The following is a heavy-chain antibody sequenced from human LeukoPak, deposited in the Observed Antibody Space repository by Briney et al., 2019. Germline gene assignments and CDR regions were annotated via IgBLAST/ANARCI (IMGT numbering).Heavy chain of an antibody. CDR2: IIPIFGTA. D-gene: IGHD5-18*01. CDR1: GGTFSSYA. CDR3: ARGTGEGYSYGRYYFDY. Sequence: SVKVSCKASGGTFSSYAISWVRQAPGQGLEWMGGIIPIFGTANYAQKFQGRVTITADKSTSTAYMELSRLRSDDTAVYYCARGTGEGYSYGRYYFDYWGQGTLVTVSS. V-gene: IGHV1-69*06. J-gene: IGHJ4*02.